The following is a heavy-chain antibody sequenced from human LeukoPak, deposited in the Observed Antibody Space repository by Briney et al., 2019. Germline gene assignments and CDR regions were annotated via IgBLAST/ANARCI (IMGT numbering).Heavy chain of an antibody. CDR2: ISSSTNYI. V-gene: IGHV3-21*01. J-gene: IGHJ4*02. CDR3: ARDYYGDYYFDY. D-gene: IGHD4-17*01. Sequence: TGGSLRLSCAASGFTFSSYWMNWVRQAPGKGLEWLSSISSSTNYIYYADSVKGRFTISRDNAKSSLYLHINSLRAEDTAVYYCARDYYGDYYFDYWGQGSLVTVSS. CDR1: GFTFSSYW.